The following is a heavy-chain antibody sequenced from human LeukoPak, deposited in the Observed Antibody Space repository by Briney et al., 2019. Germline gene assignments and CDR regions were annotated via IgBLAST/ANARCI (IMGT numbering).Heavy chain of an antibody. D-gene: IGHD6-19*01. J-gene: IGHJ5*02. Sequence: ASVKVSCKASGYTFTSYGISWVRQAPGQGLEWMGWISAYNGNTNYAQKLQGRVTMTTDTSTSTAYMELRSLRSDDTAVYYCARDSSGWEGGNWFDPWGQGTLVTVSS. CDR2: ISAYNGNT. CDR1: GYTFTSYG. V-gene: IGHV1-18*01. CDR3: ARDSSGWEGGNWFDP.